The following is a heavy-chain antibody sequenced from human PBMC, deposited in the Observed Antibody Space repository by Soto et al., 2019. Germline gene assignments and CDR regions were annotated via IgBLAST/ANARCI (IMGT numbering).Heavy chain of an antibody. V-gene: IGHV2-26*01. J-gene: IGHJ5*02. D-gene: IGHD2-2*02. CDR2: IFSDDEK. CDR3: ARIMRDAVGVPDAIYYFDQ. Sequence: XGPTLVNPTESLTLTGTVSGFSLSNPRMGVSWIRQPPGKALEWLAHIFSDDEKSYSTSLKSRLIISKDTSKSQVVLTMTNMDPVDTATFYCARIMRDAVGVPDAIYYFDQSGQGTQVTVSS. CDR1: GFSLSNPRMG.